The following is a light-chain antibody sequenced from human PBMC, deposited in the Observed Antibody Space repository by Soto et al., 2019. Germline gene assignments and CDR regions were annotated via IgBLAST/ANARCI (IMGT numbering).Light chain of an antibody. CDR1: QGISSY. CDR2: RAS. Sequence: DIPLSQSPSSLSAPAGQRVTITCRVSQGISSYLNWYQQKPGKAPKLLIYRASRLESGVPARFSGSGSGREFTLTISGLQPDDFATYYCQQYNSYSWTFGQGTKVDIK. CDR3: QQYNSYSWT. J-gene: IGKJ1*01. V-gene: IGKV1-5*03.